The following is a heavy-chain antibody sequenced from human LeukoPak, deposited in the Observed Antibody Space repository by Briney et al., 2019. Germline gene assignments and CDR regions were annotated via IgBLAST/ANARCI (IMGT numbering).Heavy chain of an antibody. V-gene: IGHV3-23*01. Sequence: GGSLRLSCVASRFQFSSYAMSWVRQAPGKGLEWVSVISGSGGSTYYADSVKGRFTISRDNSKNTLYLQMNSLRAEDTAVYYCARRSSGSPPYYFDSWGQGTLVTVSS. D-gene: IGHD1-26*01. CDR3: ARRSSGSPPYYFDS. CDR2: ISGSGGST. J-gene: IGHJ4*02. CDR1: RFQFSSYA.